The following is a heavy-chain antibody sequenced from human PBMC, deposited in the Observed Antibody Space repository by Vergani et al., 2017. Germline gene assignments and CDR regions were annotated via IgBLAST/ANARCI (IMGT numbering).Heavy chain of an antibody. D-gene: IGHD5-24*01. V-gene: IGHV3-11*01. J-gene: IGHJ3*02. CDR1: GFSFSDHY. CDR3: ARDHRDYNNYPGTLDI. CDR2: ISNSGNTI. Sequence: QMQLVESGGGVIQPGGSLRLSCAASGFSFSDHYMTWIRQAPGKGLEWVSYISNSGNTIEYADSVKGRFSISRDNAKSSLFLQMDSLRAEDTAVYYCARDHRDYNNYPGTLDIWGQGSMVTVSS.